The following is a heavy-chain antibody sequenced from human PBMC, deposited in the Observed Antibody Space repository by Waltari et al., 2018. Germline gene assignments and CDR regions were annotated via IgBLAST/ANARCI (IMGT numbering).Heavy chain of an antibody. V-gene: IGHV3-53*01. CDR1: GFSLTNNY. CDR3: ARAGLGSPSQWLQLLDS. D-gene: IGHD5-12*01. J-gene: IGHJ4*02. Sequence: EVQLVESGGGLIQPGASLRLSCAASGFSLTNNYMSWVRQAPGKGVQGVSVIYAGSGGTFYAESVKGRFTISRDNSENTLYLDLDRLTPEDTAVYYCARAGLGSPSQWLQLLDSWGRGTLVTVSS. CDR2: IYAGSGGT.